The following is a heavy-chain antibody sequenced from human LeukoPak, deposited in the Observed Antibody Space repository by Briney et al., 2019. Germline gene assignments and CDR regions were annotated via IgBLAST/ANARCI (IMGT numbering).Heavy chain of an antibody. CDR2: IYYSGIT. Sequence: SETLSLTCTVSGGSISSSGYYWVWIRQSPGEGLEWIGNIYYSGITYYNPSLKSRLTISVDTSKNRFSLKLSSVTAADTAVYYCARHPGYYYYYMDVWGKGTTVTISS. J-gene: IGHJ6*03. CDR3: ARHPGYYYYYMDV. V-gene: IGHV4-39*01. CDR1: GGSISSSGYY.